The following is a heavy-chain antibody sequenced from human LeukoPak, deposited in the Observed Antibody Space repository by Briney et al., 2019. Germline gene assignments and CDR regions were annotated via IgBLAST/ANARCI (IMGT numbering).Heavy chain of an antibody. CDR2: INHSGST. V-gene: IGHV4-34*01. Sequence: PSETLSLTCAVYGGSFSGYYWSWIRQPPGKGLEWIGEINHSGSTNYNPSLKSRVTISVDTSKSQFSLKLSSVTAADTAVYYCARPGCSSTSCYQYWYFDLWGRGTLVTVSP. J-gene: IGHJ2*01. CDR1: GGSFSGYY. D-gene: IGHD2-2*01. CDR3: ARPGCSSTSCYQYWYFDL.